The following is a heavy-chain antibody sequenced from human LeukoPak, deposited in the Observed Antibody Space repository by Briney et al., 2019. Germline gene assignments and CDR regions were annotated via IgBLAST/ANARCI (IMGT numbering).Heavy chain of an antibody. Sequence: SVKVSCKTSGGTFSSSAITWVRQAPGQGLEWVGRIIPVLNITTYAQKFQGSVTITADTSTSTVYMELSSLRSEETAVYYCARDQGLTAPPPYGLDVWGQGTTVIVSS. CDR1: GGTFSSSA. V-gene: IGHV1-69*04. CDR2: IIPVLNIT. CDR3: ARDQGLTAPPPYGLDV. D-gene: IGHD5-18*01. J-gene: IGHJ6*02.